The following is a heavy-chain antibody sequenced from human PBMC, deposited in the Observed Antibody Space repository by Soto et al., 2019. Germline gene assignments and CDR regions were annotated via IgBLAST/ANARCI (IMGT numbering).Heavy chain of an antibody. D-gene: IGHD4-17*01. CDR1: GFTFSSYA. Sequence: PGGSLRLSCAASGFTFSSYAMHWVRRAPGKGLEWVAVISYDGSNKYYADSVKGRFTISRDNSKNTLYLQMNSLRAEDTAVYYCASYHGDYGYYFDYWGQGTLVTVSS. J-gene: IGHJ4*02. V-gene: IGHV3-30-3*01. CDR3: ASYHGDYGYYFDY. CDR2: ISYDGSNK.